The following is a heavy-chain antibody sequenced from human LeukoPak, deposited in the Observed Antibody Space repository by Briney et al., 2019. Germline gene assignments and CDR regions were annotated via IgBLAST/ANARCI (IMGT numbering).Heavy chain of an antibody. CDR1: GYSISSGYY. D-gene: IGHD5-24*01. Sequence: PSETLSLTCTVSGYSISSGYYWGWIRQPPGKGLEWIGSIYHSGSTYYNPSLKSRVTISVDTSKNQFSLKLSSVTAADTAVYYCAREEGMADDYWGQGTLVTVSS. CDR3: AREEGMADDY. J-gene: IGHJ4*02. V-gene: IGHV4-38-2*02. CDR2: IYHSGST.